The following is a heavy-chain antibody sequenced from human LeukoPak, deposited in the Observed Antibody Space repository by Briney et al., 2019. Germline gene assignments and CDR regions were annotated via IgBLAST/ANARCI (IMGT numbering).Heavy chain of an antibody. D-gene: IGHD3-10*01. CDR3: ATRGGTSWYDP. Sequence: WVRQPPGKGLEWIGSFYYSVSTHYNPSLKSRVTISVDTSKNQFSLELSFMTAADTAVYYCATRGGTSWYDPWGQGTLVTVSS. V-gene: IGHV4-39*01. J-gene: IGHJ5*02. CDR2: FYYSVST.